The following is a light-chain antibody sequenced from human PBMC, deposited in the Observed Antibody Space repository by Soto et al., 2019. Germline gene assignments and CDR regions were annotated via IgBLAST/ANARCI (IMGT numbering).Light chain of an antibody. CDR2: DAS. Sequence: EVVMTQSPATLSVSPGERATLSCRASQSVSSKLAWYQQKPGQAPRLLIYDASNRATGIPARFGGSGSGTDFTLTINSLEPEDFAVYYCQQRSNWPGTFGPGTKVDI. CDR1: QSVSSK. J-gene: IGKJ3*01. V-gene: IGKV3-11*01. CDR3: QQRSNWPGT.